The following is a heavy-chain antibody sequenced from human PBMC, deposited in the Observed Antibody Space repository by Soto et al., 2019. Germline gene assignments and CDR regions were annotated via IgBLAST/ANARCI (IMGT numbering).Heavy chain of an antibody. D-gene: IGHD3-16*01. Sequence: GGSLRLSCAASGVKFSNYAMSWVRQAPGKGLEWVSLISATGGGTYYADSVKGRFTISRDNSHNTLYLQVHSLTAEDTAVYYCAKDRRAGGNSAFYFDFWGQGAQVTVSS. J-gene: IGHJ4*02. CDR3: AKDRRAGGNSAFYFDF. CDR2: ISATGGGT. CDR1: GVKFSNYA. V-gene: IGHV3-23*01.